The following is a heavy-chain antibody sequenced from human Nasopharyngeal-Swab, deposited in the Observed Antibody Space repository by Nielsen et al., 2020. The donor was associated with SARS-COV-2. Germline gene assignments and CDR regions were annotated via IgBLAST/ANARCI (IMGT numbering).Heavy chain of an antibody. CDR2: IRSSSSYI. CDR3: ARVRQQLQHGMDV. D-gene: IGHD6-13*01. V-gene: IGHV3-21*01. J-gene: IGHJ6*02. Sequence: LSLTCAASGFTFSSYSMNWVRQAPGKGLEWVSSIRSSSSYIYYADSVKGRFTISRDNAKNSLYLQMNSLRAEDTAVYYCARVRQQLQHGMDVWGQGTTVTVSS. CDR1: GFTFSSYS.